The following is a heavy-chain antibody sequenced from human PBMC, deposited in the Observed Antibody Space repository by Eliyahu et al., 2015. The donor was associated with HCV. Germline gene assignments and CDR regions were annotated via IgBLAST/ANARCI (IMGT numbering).Heavy chain of an antibody. D-gene: IGHD3-3*01. J-gene: IGHJ4*02. V-gene: IGHV3-43*01. CDR1: GFTFXXYT. Sequence: EVQLVESGGVVVQPGGSLRLSCVASGFTFXXYTIHWVRQAPGKGLEWVSLISWNGGTTYYADSLKGRFTISRDNSKNSLYLQMSNLTTEDTAFYYCAKDIMRRITIFGGRSNYFDYWGQGSLVTVSA. CDR2: ISWNGGTT. CDR3: AKDIMRRITIFGGRSNYFDY.